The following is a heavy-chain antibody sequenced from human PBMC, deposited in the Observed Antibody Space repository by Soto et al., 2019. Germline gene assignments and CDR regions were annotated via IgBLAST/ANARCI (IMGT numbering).Heavy chain of an antibody. J-gene: IGHJ3*02. V-gene: IGHV3-21*01. CDR2: ISSSSSYI. CDR3: ARMGGALYVAFDI. CDR1: GFTFSSYS. Sequence: GSLRLSCAASGFTFSSYSMNWVRQAPGKGLEWVSSISSSSSYIYYADSVKGRFTISRDNAKNSLYLQMNSLRAEDTAVYYCARMGGALYVAFDIWGQGTMVTVSS. D-gene: IGHD1-26*01.